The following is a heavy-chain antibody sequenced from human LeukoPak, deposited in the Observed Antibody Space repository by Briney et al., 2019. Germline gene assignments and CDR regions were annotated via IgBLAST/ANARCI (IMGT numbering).Heavy chain of an antibody. J-gene: IGHJ6*03. Sequence: GGSLRLSCAASGFTFDDYAMHWVRQAPGEGLEWVSGISWNSGSIGYADSVKGRFTISRDNAKNSLYLQMNSLRAEDTALYYCAKAAGVYYYYYYMDVWGKGTTVTISS. CDR1: GFTFDDYA. D-gene: IGHD3-10*01. CDR3: AKAAGVYYYYYYMDV. V-gene: IGHV3-9*01. CDR2: ISWNSGSI.